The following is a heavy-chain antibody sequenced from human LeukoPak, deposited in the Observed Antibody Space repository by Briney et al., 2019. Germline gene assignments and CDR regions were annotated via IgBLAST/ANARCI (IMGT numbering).Heavy chain of an antibody. CDR3: ARDRYGGYFDY. CDR2: INHSGST. D-gene: IGHD3-10*01. CDR1: GGSFSGYY. V-gene: IGHV4-34*01. Sequence: KPSETLSLTCAVYGGSFSGYYWSWIRQPPGKGLEWIGEINHSGSTNYNPSLKSRVTISVDTSKNQFSLKLSSVTAADTAVYYCARDRYGGYFDYWGQGTLVTASS. J-gene: IGHJ4*02.